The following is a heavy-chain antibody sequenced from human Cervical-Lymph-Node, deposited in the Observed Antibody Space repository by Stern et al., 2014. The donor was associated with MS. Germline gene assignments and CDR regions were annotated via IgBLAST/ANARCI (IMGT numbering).Heavy chain of an antibody. CDR3: ASRGTPFDVTSINEY. V-gene: IGHV3-30-3*01. CDR2: ISHNGATT. J-gene: IGHJ4*02. Sequence: VQLVESGGGVVQPGRSLSLSCAASGFTFSSFAKHWVRQAPGKGLGWEAVISHNGATTYCAYSVKGRFTIARDNSKGTVFLQMNSLRPEDTAVYYCASRGTPFDVTSINEYWGQGTLVTVSS. CDR1: GFTFSSFA. D-gene: IGHD1-1*01.